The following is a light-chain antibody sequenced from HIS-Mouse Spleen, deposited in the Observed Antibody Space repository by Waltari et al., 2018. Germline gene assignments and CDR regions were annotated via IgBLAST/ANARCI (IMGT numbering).Light chain of an antibody. CDR1: ISDVGGYNY. Sequence: QSALPQPASVSGSPGQSITISCTVTISDVGGYNYVSWYQQHPGKATKLMIYDVSNRPAGVANHFSGYTYGTTPSLTISDLQAEDGADYYCSSYTSSSFNVVVGGGTKLTVL. CDR3: SSYTSSSFNVV. V-gene: IGLV2-14*03. J-gene: IGLJ2*01. CDR2: DVS.